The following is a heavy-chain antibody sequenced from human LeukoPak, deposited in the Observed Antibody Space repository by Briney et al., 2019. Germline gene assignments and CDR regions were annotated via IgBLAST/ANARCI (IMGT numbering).Heavy chain of an antibody. CDR3: ARAPAWDASSSRHHFDY. J-gene: IGHJ4*02. V-gene: IGHV4-61*02. Sequence: PSETLSLTCTVSGGSISSGSYYWSWIRQPAGKGLEWIGRIYTSGSTNYNPSLKSRVTISVDTSKNQFSLKLSSVTAADTAVYYCARAPAWDASSSRHHFDYWGQGTLVTVSS. CDR2: IYTSGST. CDR1: GGSISSGSYY. D-gene: IGHD6-13*01.